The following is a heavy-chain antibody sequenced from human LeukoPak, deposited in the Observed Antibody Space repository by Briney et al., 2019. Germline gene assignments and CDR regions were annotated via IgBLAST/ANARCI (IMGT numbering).Heavy chain of an antibody. D-gene: IGHD6-6*01. CDR2: ISWNSGSI. V-gene: IGHV3-9*01. Sequence: PGGSLRLSCAASGFTFDDYAMHWVRHAPGKGLEWVSGISWNSGSIGYADSVKGRFTISRDNAKNSLYLQMNSLRAEDTALYYCAKDMFLAARLYAFDIWGQGTMVTVSS. J-gene: IGHJ3*02. CDR1: GFTFDDYA. CDR3: AKDMFLAARLYAFDI.